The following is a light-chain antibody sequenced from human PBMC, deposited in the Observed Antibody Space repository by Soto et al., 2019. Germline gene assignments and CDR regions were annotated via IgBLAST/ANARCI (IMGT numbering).Light chain of an antibody. CDR2: EVS. J-gene: IGLJ1*01. V-gene: IGLV2-14*01. Sequence: QSALTQPASVSGSPGQSITISCTGTSSDVGGYNYVSWYQQHPGKAPKLMIYEVSNRPSGVSNRFSGSKSGNTASLTISGLQAEDEAEYYCCSHAGGDTYVFGTGTKLTVL. CDR3: CSHAGGDTYV. CDR1: SSDVGGYNY.